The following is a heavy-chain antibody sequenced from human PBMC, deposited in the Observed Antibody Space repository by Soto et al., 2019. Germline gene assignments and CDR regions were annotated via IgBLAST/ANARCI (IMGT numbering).Heavy chain of an antibody. V-gene: IGHV5-51*01. D-gene: IGHD3-16*01. J-gene: IGHJ4*02. CDR2: IYPGDSDA. Sequence: GESLXISFKGSGYSFSTHCFFLVRQMPGKGLEWMGIIYPGDSDARYSPSFKGQVTISVDESTTTAFLQWSSLKASDTAMYFCARSKFDYVWATSGYFESRGQGPLV. CDR1: GYSFSTHC. CDR3: ARSKFDYVWATSGYFES.